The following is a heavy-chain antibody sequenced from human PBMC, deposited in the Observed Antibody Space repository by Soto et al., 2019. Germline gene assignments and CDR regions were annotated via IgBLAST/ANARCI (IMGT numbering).Heavy chain of an antibody. V-gene: IGHV4-59*01. CDR3: ARDIGYYYDSSGYWDY. Sequence: PSETLSLTCTVSGGSISSYYWSWIRQPPGKGLEWIGYIYYSGSTNYNPSLKSRVTISVDTSKNQFSLKLSSVTAADTAVYYCARDIGYYYDSSGYWDYWGQGTLVTVSS. J-gene: IGHJ4*02. D-gene: IGHD3-22*01. CDR1: GGSISSYY. CDR2: IYYSGST.